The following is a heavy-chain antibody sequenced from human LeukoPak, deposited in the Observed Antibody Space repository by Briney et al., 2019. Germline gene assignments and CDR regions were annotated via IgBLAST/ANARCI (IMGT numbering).Heavy chain of an antibody. CDR2: IKQDGSEK. D-gene: IGHD3-22*01. J-gene: IGHJ4*02. Sequence: GGSLRLSCAASGFTFSSYWMSWVRQAPGKGLEWVANIKQDGSEKNYVDYVKGRFTISRDNAKNSLYLQMNSLRDEDTAVYYCARDFRYHDSSGYYSFDYWGQGTLVTVSS. CDR3: ARDFRYHDSSGYYSFDY. V-gene: IGHV3-7*01. CDR1: GFTFSSYW.